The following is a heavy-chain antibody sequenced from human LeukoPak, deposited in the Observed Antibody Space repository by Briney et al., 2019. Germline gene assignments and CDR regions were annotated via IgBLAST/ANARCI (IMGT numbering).Heavy chain of an antibody. CDR1: GFTFDDYT. D-gene: IGHD6-6*01. CDR3: AKVLSPSKYSSSSVDYFDY. CDR2: ISWDGGST. J-gene: IGHJ4*02. V-gene: IGHV3-43*01. Sequence: GGSLRLSCAASGFTFDDYTMHWVRQAPGKGLEWVSLISWDGGSTYYADSVKGLFTISRDNSKNSLYLQMNSLRTEDTALYYCAKVLSPSKYSSSSVDYFDYWGQGTLVTVSS.